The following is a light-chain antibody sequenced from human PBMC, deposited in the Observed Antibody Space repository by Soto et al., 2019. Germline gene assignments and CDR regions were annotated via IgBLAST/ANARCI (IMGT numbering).Light chain of an antibody. CDR1: QSVSSY. CDR2: DAS. CDR3: QQRSSWPLT. Sequence: VLTESPATVSLSPGERATLSCGASQSVSSYLAWYQQKPGQAPRLLIYDASNRATGIPARFSGSGSGTDITLTISSLEPEDFAVYYCQQRSSWPLTFGGGTKVEIK. V-gene: IGKV3-11*01. J-gene: IGKJ4*01.